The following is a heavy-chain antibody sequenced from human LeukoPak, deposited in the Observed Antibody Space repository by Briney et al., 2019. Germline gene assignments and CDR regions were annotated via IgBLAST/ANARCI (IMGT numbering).Heavy chain of an antibody. D-gene: IGHD2-21*01. J-gene: IGHJ4*02. Sequence: ASVRVSCKASGYSFTSYGISWVRQAPGQGLEWMGWISAYNGKTNYAQKLQGRVTMTTDTSTSTAYMELRSLRSDDTAVYYCAREAPGDGGAYYFDYWGQGTLVTVSS. CDR3: AREAPGDGGAYYFDY. CDR1: GYSFTSYG. CDR2: ISAYNGKT. V-gene: IGHV1-18*01.